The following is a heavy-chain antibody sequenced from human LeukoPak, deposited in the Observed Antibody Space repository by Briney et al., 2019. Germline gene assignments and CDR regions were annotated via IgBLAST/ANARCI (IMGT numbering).Heavy chain of an antibody. D-gene: IGHD1-14*01. CDR3: ARRQGYRSFDFDY. CDR1: GGSISSDY. J-gene: IGHJ4*02. Sequence: PSETLSLTCTVSGGSISSDYWSWIRQPPGKGLEWIGYIYYRGSTNYNPSLRSRVTISVDTSKNQFSLKLSSVTAADTAVYYCARRQGYRSFDFDYWGQGTLVTVSS. V-gene: IGHV4-59*12. CDR2: IYYRGST.